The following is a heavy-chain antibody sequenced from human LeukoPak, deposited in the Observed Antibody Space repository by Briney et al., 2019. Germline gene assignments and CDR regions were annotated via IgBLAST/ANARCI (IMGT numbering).Heavy chain of an antibody. CDR1: GYSISSGYY. V-gene: IGHV4-38-2*02. CDR3: ARSSIAARHHWFDP. J-gene: IGHJ5*02. Sequence: SETLSLTCTVSGYSISSGYYWGWIRQPPGKGLEWIGSIYHSGSTYYNPSLKSRVTISVDTSKNQFSLKLSSVTAADTAVYYCARSSIAARHHWFDPWGQGTLVTVSS. D-gene: IGHD6-6*01. CDR2: IYHSGST.